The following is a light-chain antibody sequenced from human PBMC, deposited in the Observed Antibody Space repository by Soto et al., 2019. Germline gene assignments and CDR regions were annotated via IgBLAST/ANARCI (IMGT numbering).Light chain of an antibody. J-gene: IGLJ2*01. Sequence: QSVLTQPASVSGSPGQSITISCTGTSSDVGGYNHVSWYQQHPGEDPKLMIYDVSSRPSGVSNRFSGSKAADTASLTISGLQAEDEADYYCSSFATSDTPMVFGGGTKVTVL. CDR2: DVS. CDR3: SSFATSDTPMV. CDR1: SSDVGGYNH. V-gene: IGLV2-14*03.